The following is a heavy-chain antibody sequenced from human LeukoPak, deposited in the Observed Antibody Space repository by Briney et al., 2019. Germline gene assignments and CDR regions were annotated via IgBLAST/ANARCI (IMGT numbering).Heavy chain of an antibody. J-gene: IGHJ4*02. Sequence: GGSLRLSCAASGFTSSNAWMSWVRQAPGKGLEWVGRIKSKTDGGTTDYAAPVKGRFTISRDDSKNTLYLQMNSLKTEDTAVYYCTTDVTVAGLFDYWGQGTLVTVSS. CDR3: TTDVTVAGLFDY. CDR1: GFTSSNAW. D-gene: IGHD6-19*01. CDR2: IKSKTDGGTT. V-gene: IGHV3-15*01.